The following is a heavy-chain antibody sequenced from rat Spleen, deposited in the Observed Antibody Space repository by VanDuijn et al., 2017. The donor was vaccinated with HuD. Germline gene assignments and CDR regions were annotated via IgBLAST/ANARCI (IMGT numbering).Heavy chain of an antibody. D-gene: IGHD1-12*03. Sequence: QVQLRESGPGLVQPSETLSLTCTVSGFSLISNSVHWIRQPPGRGLEWMGVMWSGGSTDYNSALKSRLSISRDTSKSQVFLKMINLQTEDTAMYFCASQYYYDGYYRDYWGQGVMVTVSS. CDR3: ASQYYYDGYYRDY. CDR2: MWSGGST. CDR1: GFSLISNS. V-gene: IGHV2-1*01. J-gene: IGHJ2*01.